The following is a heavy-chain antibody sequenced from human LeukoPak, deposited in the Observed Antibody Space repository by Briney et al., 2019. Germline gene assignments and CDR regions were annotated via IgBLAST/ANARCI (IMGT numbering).Heavy chain of an antibody. Sequence: GGSLRLSCAASGFTFSSYGMHWVRQAPGKGLEWVAFIRYDGSNKYYADSVKGRFTISRDNSKNTLYLQMNSLRAEDTAVYYCAKKTIVGAAVDAFDIWGQGTMATVSS. J-gene: IGHJ3*02. D-gene: IGHD1-26*01. CDR2: IRYDGSNK. V-gene: IGHV3-30*02. CDR1: GFTFSSYG. CDR3: AKKTIVGAAVDAFDI.